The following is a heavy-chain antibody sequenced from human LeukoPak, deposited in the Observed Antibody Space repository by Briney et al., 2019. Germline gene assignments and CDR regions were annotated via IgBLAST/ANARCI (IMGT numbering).Heavy chain of an antibody. Sequence: GGSLRLSCAASTFILSSYAMSWVRQAPGKGLEWVSAISGSGGSTYYADSVKGRFTISRDNSKNTLYLQMNSLRAEDTAVYYCAKDFRSSWYRYFDYWGQGALVTVSS. D-gene: IGHD6-13*01. CDR2: ISGSGGST. CDR1: TFILSSYA. J-gene: IGHJ4*02. CDR3: AKDFRSSWYRYFDY. V-gene: IGHV3-23*01.